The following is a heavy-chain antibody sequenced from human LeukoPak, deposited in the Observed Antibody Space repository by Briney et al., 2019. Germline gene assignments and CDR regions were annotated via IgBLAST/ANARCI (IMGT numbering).Heavy chain of an antibody. J-gene: IGHJ1*01. CDR2: IYRSGST. V-gene: IGHV4-30-2*01. CDR1: GGSISSGGYS. CDR3: ARVDYYDSSGSTAEYFQH. Sequence: SETLSLTCAVSGGSISSGGYSWSWIRQPPGKGLEWIGYIYRSGSTYYNPSLKSRVTISVDRSKNQFSLKLSSVTAADTAVYYCARVDYYDSSGSTAEYFQHWGQGTLVTVSS. D-gene: IGHD3-22*01.